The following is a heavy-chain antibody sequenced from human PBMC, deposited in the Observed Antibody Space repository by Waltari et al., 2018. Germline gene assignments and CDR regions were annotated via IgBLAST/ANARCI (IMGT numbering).Heavy chain of an antibody. D-gene: IGHD2-2*01. Sequence: EVQLVESGGGLVQPGGSLRLSCAASGFTSSMYAMRWVRQAPGKGLEWVSAISGSGANTYYADSVKGRFTISRDNSKNTLYLQMNSLRAEDTAVYYCAKAGFCTSSSCYRFYYYYGMDVWGQGTTVTVSS. CDR3: AKAGFCTSSSCYRFYYYYGMDV. CDR2: ISGSGANT. J-gene: IGHJ6*02. V-gene: IGHV3-23*04. CDR1: GFTSSMYA.